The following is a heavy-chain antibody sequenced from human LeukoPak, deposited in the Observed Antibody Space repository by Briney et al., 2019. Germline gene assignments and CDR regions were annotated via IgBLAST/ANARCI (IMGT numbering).Heavy chain of an antibody. Sequence: GGSLRLSCAASGFTFSSYAMNWVRQVPGKGLEWVSVISKSGASTYYADSVKGRFTISRDNSRNTLYLQMNSLRAGDMAVYYCAKDRSSSWYNQFDYWGQGTLVTVSS. CDR2: ISKSGAST. V-gene: IGHV3-23*01. CDR1: GFTFSSYA. J-gene: IGHJ4*02. D-gene: IGHD6-13*01. CDR3: AKDRSSSWYNQFDY.